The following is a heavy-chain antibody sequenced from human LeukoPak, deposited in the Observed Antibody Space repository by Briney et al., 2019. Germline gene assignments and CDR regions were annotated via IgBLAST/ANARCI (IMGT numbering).Heavy chain of an antibody. D-gene: IGHD2-2*01. CDR1: GYTFTSYY. CDR2: INPSGGST. Sequence: ASVKVSCKASGYTFTSYYMHWVRQAPGQGLEWMGIINPSGGSTSYAQKFQGRVTMTRDTSTSTVYMELSSLRSEDTAVYYCARDPVVVVPAAIYYYYGMDVWGQGITVTVSS. J-gene: IGHJ6*02. V-gene: IGHV1-46*01. CDR3: ARDPVVVVPAAIYYYYGMDV.